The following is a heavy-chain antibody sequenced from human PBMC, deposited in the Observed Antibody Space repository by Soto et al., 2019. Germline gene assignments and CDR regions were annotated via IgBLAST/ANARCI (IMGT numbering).Heavy chain of an antibody. J-gene: IGHJ4*02. CDR1: GFTFSSYA. D-gene: IGHD6-6*01. Sequence: EVQLLESGGGLVQPGGSLRLSCAASGFTFSSYAMSWVRQAPGKGLEWVSAISTTGGRTYYADSVKGRLTISRDNSKNTLYLQMNSLRAEDTAVYYCAKDTGSYSSSSRAYYFDYWGQGTLVTVSS. CDR3: AKDTGSYSSSSRAYYFDY. V-gene: IGHV3-23*01. CDR2: ISTTGGRT.